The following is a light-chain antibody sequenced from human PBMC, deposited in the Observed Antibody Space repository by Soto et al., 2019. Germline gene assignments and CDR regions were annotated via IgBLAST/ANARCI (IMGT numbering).Light chain of an antibody. Sequence: EIVLTQSPGTLSLAPGERATLSCRAGQSVNSNYFTWYQQIPGQAPRLPIYGGSSRATGIPDRFSGSGSGTDFTLTISRLEPEDFAVYYCQHYDASQWTFGQGTKVDIK. CDR2: GGS. CDR1: QSVNSNY. J-gene: IGKJ1*01. CDR3: QHYDASQWT. V-gene: IGKV3-20*01.